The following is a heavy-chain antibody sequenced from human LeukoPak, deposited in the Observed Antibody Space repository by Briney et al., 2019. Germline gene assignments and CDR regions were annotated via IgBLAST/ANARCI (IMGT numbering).Heavy chain of an antibody. CDR2: IQYDGSKK. CDR3: AKDIGSYYDY. D-gene: IGHD3-10*01. V-gene: IGHV3-30*02. J-gene: IGHJ4*02. CDR1: GFTFSSNG. Sequence: GGSLRLSYVASGFTFSSNGMHWVRQAPGKGLEWVTFIQYDGSKKHYADSVKGRFTISRDNSKNTLYLEMNSLRAEDTAVYYCAKDIGSYYDYWGQGILVTVSS.